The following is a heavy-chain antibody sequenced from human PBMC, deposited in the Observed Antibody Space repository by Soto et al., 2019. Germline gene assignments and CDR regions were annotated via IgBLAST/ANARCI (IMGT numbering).Heavy chain of an antibody. CDR3: ASVVVVPPAQPLPYNWNYAS. CDR2: ISYDGSAA. D-gene: IGHD1-20*01. Sequence: QVRLVESGGGVVQPGGSLRLSCSASGFRFSSYTMHWVRQAPGKGLEWVAVISYDGSAAYYAESVKGRFTISRDNSKNTLDVQMTSLRVEDTAVYYCASVVVVPPAQPLPYNWNYASWGQGTLVTVPA. CDR1: GFRFSSYT. J-gene: IGHJ4*02. V-gene: IGHV3-30*03.